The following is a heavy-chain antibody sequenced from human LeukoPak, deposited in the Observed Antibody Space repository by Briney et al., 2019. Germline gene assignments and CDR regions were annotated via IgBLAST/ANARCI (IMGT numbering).Heavy chain of an antibody. J-gene: IGHJ5*02. CDR2: INPNSGGT. CDR3: ARSPGIAAELGGQGDWFDP. CDR1: GYTFTSYY. Sequence: GASVKVSCKASGYTFTSYYMHWVRQAPGQGLEWMGWINPNSGGTNYAQKFQGRVTMTRDTSISTAYMELSRLRSDDTAVYYCARSPGIAAELGGQGDWFDPWGQGTLVTVSS. D-gene: IGHD6-13*01. V-gene: IGHV1-2*02.